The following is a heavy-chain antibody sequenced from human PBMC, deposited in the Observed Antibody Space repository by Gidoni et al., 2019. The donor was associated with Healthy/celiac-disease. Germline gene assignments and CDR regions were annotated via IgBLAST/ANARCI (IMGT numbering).Heavy chain of an antibody. Sequence: EVQLVESGGGLVKPGGSLRLSCAASGFHFSSYSMNWVRQAPGKGLEWVSSISSSSSYIYYADSVKGRFTISRDNAKNSLYLQMNSLRAEDTAVYYCARDDIVVNGYYYFDYWGQGTLVTVSS. V-gene: IGHV3-21*01. CDR3: ARDDIVVNGYYYFDY. J-gene: IGHJ4*02. D-gene: IGHD2-15*01. CDR2: ISSSSSYI. CDR1: GFHFSSYS.